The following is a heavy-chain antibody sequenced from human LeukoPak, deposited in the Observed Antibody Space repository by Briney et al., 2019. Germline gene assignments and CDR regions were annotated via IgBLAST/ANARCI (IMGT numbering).Heavy chain of an antibody. CDR1: GYTFTGYY. V-gene: IGHV1-2*06. D-gene: IGHD6-19*01. CDR2: INPNSGGT. J-gene: IGHJ5*02. CDR3: ATLAVAGVNWFDP. Sequence: ASVKVSCKASGYTFTGYYMHWVRQAPGQGLEWMGQINPNSGGTNYAQKFQGRVTMTRDTSISTAYVELSRLRSDDTAVYYCATLAVAGVNWFDPWGQGTLVTVSS.